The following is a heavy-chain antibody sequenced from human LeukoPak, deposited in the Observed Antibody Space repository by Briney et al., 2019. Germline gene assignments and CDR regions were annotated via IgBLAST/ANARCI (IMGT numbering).Heavy chain of an antibody. J-gene: IGHJ6*03. Sequence: GGSLRLSCAASGFTFSSYAMTWVRQAPGKGLEWVSVIYKNAITYYADTVKGRFTISRDNSKNTLYLQMNSLRADDTAVYYCARSLRVRGVPDYMDVWGKGTTVTISS. CDR3: ARSLRVRGVPDYMDV. CDR1: GFTFSSYA. D-gene: IGHD3-10*01. CDR2: IYKNAIT. V-gene: IGHV3-53*01.